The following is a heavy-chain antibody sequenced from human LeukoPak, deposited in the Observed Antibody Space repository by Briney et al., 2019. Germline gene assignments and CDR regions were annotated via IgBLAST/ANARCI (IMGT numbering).Heavy chain of an antibody. D-gene: IGHD6-13*01. CDR1: GFTFSSYG. V-gene: IGHV3-33*01. CDR2: IWYDGSNK. CDR3: ARFYSAAGTGHFDY. J-gene: IGHJ4*02. Sequence: GGSLRLSCAASGFTFSSYGMHWVRQAPGKGLEWVAVIWYDGSNKYYADSVKGRFTISRDNSKNTLYLQMNSLRAEDTAVYYCARFYSAAGTGHFDYWGQGTLVTVSS.